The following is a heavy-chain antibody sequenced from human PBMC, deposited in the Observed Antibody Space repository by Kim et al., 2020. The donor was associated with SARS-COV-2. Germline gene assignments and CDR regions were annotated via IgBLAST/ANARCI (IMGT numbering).Heavy chain of an antibody. V-gene: IGHV3-30*18. D-gene: IGHD3-10*01. CDR2: ISYDGSNK. Sequence: GGSLRLSCAASGFTFSSYGMHWVRQAPGKGLEWVAVISYDGSNKYYADSVKGRFTISRDNSKNTLYLQMNSLRAEDTAVYYCAKDVYYGSGSYYWDYWGQGTLVTVSS. CDR3: AKDVYYGSGSYYWDY. CDR1: GFTFSSYG. J-gene: IGHJ4*02.